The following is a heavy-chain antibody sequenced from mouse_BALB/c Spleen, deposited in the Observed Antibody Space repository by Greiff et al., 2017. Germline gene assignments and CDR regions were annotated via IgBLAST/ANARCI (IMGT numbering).Heavy chain of an antibody. CDR1: GYTFTDYE. CDR3: TRSGGFDY. D-gene: IGHD3-1*01. Sequence: VQLQQSGAELVRPGASVTLSCKASGYTFTDYEMHWVKQTPVHGLEWIGAIDPETGGTAYNQKFKGKATLTADKSSSTAYMELRSLTSEDSAVYYCTRSGGFDYWGQGTTLTVSS. CDR2: IDPETGGT. V-gene: IGHV1-15*01. J-gene: IGHJ2*01.